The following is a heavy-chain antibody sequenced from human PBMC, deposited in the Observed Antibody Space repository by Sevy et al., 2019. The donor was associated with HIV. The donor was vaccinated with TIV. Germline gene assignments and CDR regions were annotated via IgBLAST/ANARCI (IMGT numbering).Heavy chain of an antibody. Sequence: GGSLRLSCAASGFTFSSYSMNWVRQAPGKGLEWVSSIRSSSSYIYYADSVKGRFTISRDNAKNSLYLQMNSLRAEDTAVYYCARDVDRITMVRGVITGGMDVWGQGTTVTVSS. CDR1: GFTFSSYS. J-gene: IGHJ6*02. V-gene: IGHV3-21*01. CDR2: IRSSSSYI. CDR3: ARDVDRITMVRGVITGGMDV. D-gene: IGHD3-10*01.